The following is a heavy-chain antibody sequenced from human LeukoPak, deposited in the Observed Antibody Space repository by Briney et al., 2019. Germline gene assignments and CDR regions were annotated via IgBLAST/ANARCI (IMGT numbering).Heavy chain of an antibody. CDR2: IRPGDTRT. CDR3: VREKSGGTYDY. Sequence: ASVKVSCKASGYTFTAYYIQWVRQAPGQGLEWMGTIRPGDTRTTYAQKFQGRVTMTWDMSTTTDYMELSSLRSEDTAVYYCVREKSGGTYDYWGQGTLVTVSS. V-gene: IGHV1-46*01. CDR1: GYTFTAYY. D-gene: IGHD3-16*01. J-gene: IGHJ4*02.